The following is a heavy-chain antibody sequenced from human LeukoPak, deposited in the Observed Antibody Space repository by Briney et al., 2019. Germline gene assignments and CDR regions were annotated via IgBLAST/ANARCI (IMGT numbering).Heavy chain of an antibody. J-gene: IGHJ6*02. V-gene: IGHV4-61*01. CDR1: GGSVRSDRNY. CDR2: IGYSGST. CDR3: ARDFSGVGATLANYYYGMDV. Sequence: TPSETLSLTCTVSGGSVRSDRNYWSWIRQPPGKGLEWIGYIGYSGSTDYNPSLKSRVSMSLGTSKNELSLKLDSVTAADTAVYYCARDFSGVGATLANYYYGMDVWGQGTTVTVSS. D-gene: IGHD1-26*01.